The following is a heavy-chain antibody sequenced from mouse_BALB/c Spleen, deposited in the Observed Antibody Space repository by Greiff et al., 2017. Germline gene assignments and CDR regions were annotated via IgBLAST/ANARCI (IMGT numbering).Heavy chain of an antibody. CDR2: FHPYNDDT. Sequence: VQLQQSGAELVKPGASVKMSCKAFGYTFTTYPIEWMKQNHGKSLEWNGNFHPYNDDTKYNEKFKGKAKLTVDKSSSTVYLELSRLTSDDSAVYYCARVITTDQGSYAMDYWGQGTSVTVSS. V-gene: IGHV1-47*01. CDR1: GYTFTTYP. CDR3: ARVITTDQGSYAMDY. D-gene: IGHD1-1*01. J-gene: IGHJ4*01.